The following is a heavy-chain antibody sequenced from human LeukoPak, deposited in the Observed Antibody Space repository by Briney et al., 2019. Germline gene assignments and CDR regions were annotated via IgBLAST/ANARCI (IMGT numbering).Heavy chain of an antibody. CDR1: GGSFSGYY. V-gene: IGHV4-34*01. J-gene: IGHJ4*02. CDR3: ARVVVYFDY. D-gene: IGHD3-16*02. CDR2: INHSGST. Sequence: SETLSLTCAVSGGSFSGYYWSWIRQPPGKGLEWIGEINHSGSTDYNPSLKSRVTISVDTSKNQFSLKLSSVTAADTAVYYCARVVVYFDYWGQGTLVTVSS.